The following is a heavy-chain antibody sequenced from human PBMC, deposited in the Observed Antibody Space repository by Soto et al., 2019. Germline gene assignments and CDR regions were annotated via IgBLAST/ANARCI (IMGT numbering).Heavy chain of an antibody. V-gene: IGHV3-7*01. CDR3: ARGTYYDFWSGYLRSYYYYMDA. D-gene: IGHD3-3*01. Sequence: GGSLRLSCAASGFTFSSYWMSWVRQAPGKGLEWVANIKQDGSEKYYVDSVKGRFTISRDNAKNSLYLQMNSLRAEDTAVYYCARGTYYDFWSGYLRSYYYYMDAWGKGNTVTVSS. CDR1: GFTFSSYW. CDR2: IKQDGSEK. J-gene: IGHJ6*03.